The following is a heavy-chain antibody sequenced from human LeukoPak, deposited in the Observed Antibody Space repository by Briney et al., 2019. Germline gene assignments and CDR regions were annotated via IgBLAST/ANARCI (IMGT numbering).Heavy chain of an antibody. V-gene: IGHV4-59*01. CDR1: GGSISSYY. J-gene: IGHJ4*02. Sequence: SETLSLTCTVSGGSISSYYWSWIRQPPGKGLEWIGYIYYSGSTNYNPSLKSRVTISVGTFKNQFSLKLSSVTAADTAVYYCASWGIRGPSFDYWGQGTLVTVSS. CDR3: ASWGIRGPSFDY. CDR2: IYYSGST. D-gene: IGHD3-10*01.